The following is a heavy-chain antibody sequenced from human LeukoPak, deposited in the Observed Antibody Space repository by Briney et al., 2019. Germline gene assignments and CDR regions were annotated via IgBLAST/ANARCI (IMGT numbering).Heavy chain of an antibody. D-gene: IGHD3-10*01. CDR1: GFTFSSYV. J-gene: IGHJ4*02. Sequence: GGSLRLSCAASGFTFSSYVMHWLRQAPGKGLEWVAFIQYDGSKKYYVDSVKGRFTISRDNSKSTLHLQMNSLRAEDTAVYYCARDSYYYGSGSRTFDYWGQGTLVTVSS. V-gene: IGHV3-30*02. CDR2: IQYDGSKK. CDR3: ARDSYYYGSGSRTFDY.